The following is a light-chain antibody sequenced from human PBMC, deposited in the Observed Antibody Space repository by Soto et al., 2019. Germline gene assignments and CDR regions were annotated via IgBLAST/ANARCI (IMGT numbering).Light chain of an antibody. CDR1: SSNIGAGYD. J-gene: IGLJ2*01. Sequence: QSVLTQPPSVSGAPGQRVTISCTGSSSNIGAGYDVHWYQQLPGTAPKLLIYGNSNRPSGVPDRFSGSKSGTSASLAITGLHAEDEADYYCQSYDSILSCVVFGGGTKLTVL. CDR3: QSYDSILSCVV. V-gene: IGLV1-40*01. CDR2: GNS.